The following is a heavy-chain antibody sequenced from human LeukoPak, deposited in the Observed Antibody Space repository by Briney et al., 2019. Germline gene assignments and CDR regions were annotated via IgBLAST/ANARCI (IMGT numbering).Heavy chain of an antibody. CDR1: GGSISSYY. J-gene: IGHJ6*02. CDR2: IYYGGST. V-gene: IGHV4-59*08. CDR3: ARLKQWLAQPYGMDV. D-gene: IGHD6-19*01. Sequence: SETLSLTCTVSGGSISSYYWSWIRQPPGKGLEWIGYIYYGGSTNYNPSLKSRVTISVDTFKNQFSLKLSSVTAADTAVYYCARLKQWLAQPYGMDVWGQGTTVTVSS.